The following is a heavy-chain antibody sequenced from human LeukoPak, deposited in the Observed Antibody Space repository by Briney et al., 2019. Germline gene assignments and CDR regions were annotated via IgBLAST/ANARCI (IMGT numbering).Heavy chain of an antibody. CDR2: ISYDGSNK. V-gene: IGHV3-30*04. CDR1: GFTFSSYA. CDR3: ARGSGYYDFCLDY. D-gene: IGHD3-3*01. Sequence: GGSLRLSCAASGFTFSSYAMHWVRQAPGKGLEWVAVISYDGSNKYYADSVKGRFTISRDNSKNTLYLQMNSLRAEDTAVYYCARGSGYYDFCLDYWGQGTLVTVSS. J-gene: IGHJ4*02.